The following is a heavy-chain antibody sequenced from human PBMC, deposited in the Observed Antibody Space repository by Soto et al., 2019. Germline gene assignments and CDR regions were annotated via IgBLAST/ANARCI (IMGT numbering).Heavy chain of an antibody. CDR1: SGSISSSNW. CDR3: ARQISGTTGFDY. J-gene: IGHJ4*02. CDR2: IYHSGST. V-gene: IGHV4-4*02. Sequence: QVQLQESGPGLVKPSGTLALTCTASSGSISSSNWWTWVRRPPEKGLEWIGEIYHSGSTNYNPSLKSRVTMSVDKSENQFSLNLVSVTAADTAVYYCARQISGTTGFDYWGQGTLVTVSS. D-gene: IGHD1-7*01.